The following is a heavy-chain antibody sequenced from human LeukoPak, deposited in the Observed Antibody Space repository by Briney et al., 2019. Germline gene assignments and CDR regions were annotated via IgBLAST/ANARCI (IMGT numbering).Heavy chain of an antibody. V-gene: IGHV3-30-3*01. CDR3: ARAHHYGDNTSDDY. Sequence: GGSLRLSCAASGFTFSSYAMHWVRQAPGKGLEWVAVISYDGSNKYYADSVKGRFTISRDNSKNTLYLQMNSLRAEDTAVYYCARAHHYGDNTSDDYWGQGTLVTVSS. CDR1: GFTFSSYA. D-gene: IGHD4-17*01. CDR2: ISYDGSNK. J-gene: IGHJ4*02.